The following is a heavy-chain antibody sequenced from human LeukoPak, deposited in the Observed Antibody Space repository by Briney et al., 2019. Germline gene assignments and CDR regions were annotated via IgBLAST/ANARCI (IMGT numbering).Heavy chain of an antibody. CDR2: IYYSGST. D-gene: IGHD6-6*01. Sequence: SETLSLTCTVSGGSISGSSYYWGWIRQHPGRGLEWIGYIYYSGSTYYNPSLKSRVTISVDTSKNQFSLKLSSVTAADTAVYYCARNKREYSSSSGSFDYWGQGTLVTVSS. CDR1: GGSISGSSYY. CDR3: ARNKREYSSSSGSFDY. J-gene: IGHJ4*02. V-gene: IGHV4-31*03.